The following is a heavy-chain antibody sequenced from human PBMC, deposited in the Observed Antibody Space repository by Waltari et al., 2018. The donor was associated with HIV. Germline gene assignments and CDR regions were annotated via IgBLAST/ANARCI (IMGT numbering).Heavy chain of an antibody. J-gene: IGHJ6*02. CDR2: IYYSGST. Sequence: QLQLQESGPGLVKPSETLSLTCTVSGGSISSSSYYWGWIRQHPGKGLEWIGSIYYSGSTYYNPSLKSRVTISVDTSKNQFSLKLSSVTAADTAVYYCARTATPPSTSGLVGWEMSRYYYYGMDVWGQGTTVTVSS. CDR3: ARTATPPSTSGLVGWEMSRYYYYGMDV. V-gene: IGHV4-39*07. CDR1: GGSISSSSYY. D-gene: IGHD2-2*01.